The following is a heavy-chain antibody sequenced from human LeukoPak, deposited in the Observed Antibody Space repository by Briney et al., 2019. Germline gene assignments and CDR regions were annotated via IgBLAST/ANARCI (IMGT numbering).Heavy chain of an antibody. CDR3: ARDGYGDYSVLVDI. CDR1: GFTFSDYY. CDR2: IYSGGST. V-gene: IGHV3-66*02. J-gene: IGHJ3*02. D-gene: IGHD4-17*01. Sequence: QAGGSLRLSCAASGFTFSDYYMSWIRQAPGKGLEWVSGIYSGGSTYYADSVKGRFTISRDNSKNTLYLQMNSVRAEDTAVYYCARDGYGDYSVLVDIWGQGTMVTVSS.